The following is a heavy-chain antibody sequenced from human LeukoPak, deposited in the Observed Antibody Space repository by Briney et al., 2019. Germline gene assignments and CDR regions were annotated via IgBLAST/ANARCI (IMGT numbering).Heavy chain of an antibody. Sequence: SGGSLRLSCAASGFTFRSYDMNWVHQAPGKGLEWVPYIHSSGISIFYTDSVKGRFTISRDTARNSLHLQMSSLRAEDTAVYYCARKLTGTTFFDFWGQGTLVTVSS. CDR3: ARKLTGTTFFDF. D-gene: IGHD1-1*01. CDR1: GFTFRSYD. CDR2: IHSSGISI. J-gene: IGHJ4*02. V-gene: IGHV3-48*03.